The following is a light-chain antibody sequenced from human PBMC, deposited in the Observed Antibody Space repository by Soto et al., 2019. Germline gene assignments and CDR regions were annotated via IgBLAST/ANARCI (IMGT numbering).Light chain of an antibody. CDR1: QKLRRN. J-gene: IGKJ1*01. V-gene: IGKV3-15*01. CDR3: QQYNNWPLT. Sequence: EIVMTQSATTLSVSPGEGGILXCRASQKLRRNLAWYQHRTCQAPRPLIPSASTMAKVSPATFSGSGSVTEFTRTVSSLQSEDFAVYYGQQYNNWPLTFGQGTKVDIK. CDR2: SAS.